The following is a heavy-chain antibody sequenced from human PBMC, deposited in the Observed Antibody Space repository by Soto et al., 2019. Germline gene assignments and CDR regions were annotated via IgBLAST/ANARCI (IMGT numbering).Heavy chain of an antibody. V-gene: IGHV4-39*01. CDR1: GASISGSTSY. CDR2: IYYSGSA. CDR3: ARRIDSSGWFDS. J-gene: IGHJ5*01. Sequence: QLQLQESGPGLVRPSETLSLTCDVSGASISGSTSYWGWIRQPPGKGLEWIGNIYYSGSAYFNPSLKSRVTISVGPSMNTFSLKVTSMPASDNAIYYWARRIDSSGWFDSGGQGVLVTVSS. D-gene: IGHD3-22*01.